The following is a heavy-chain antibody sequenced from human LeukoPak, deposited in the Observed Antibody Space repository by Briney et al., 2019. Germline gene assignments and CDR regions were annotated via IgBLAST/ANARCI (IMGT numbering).Heavy chain of an antibody. J-gene: IGHJ4*02. D-gene: IGHD5-12*01. V-gene: IGHV4-34*01. CDR3: ARGNIVATILGGLHGTTAFDF. CDR1: GGAFSDYY. Sequence: SETLSLTCGVSGGAFSDYYWSWIRRAPGKGLEWIGEMIQSGSSNYNPSLRSRVTISGDTSRNQFSLKLNSLTAADTAVYYCARGNIVATILGGLHGTTAFDFWGQGILVTVSS. CDR2: MIQSGSS.